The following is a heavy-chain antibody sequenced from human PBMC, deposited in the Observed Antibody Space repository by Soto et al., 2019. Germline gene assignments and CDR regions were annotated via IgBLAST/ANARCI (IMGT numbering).Heavy chain of an antibody. Sequence: GASVKVSCKASGGTFSSYTISWVRQAPGQGLEWMGRIIPILGIANYAQKFQGRVTITADKSTSTAYMELSSLRSEDTAVYYCASGGSGSYTIYYYYMDVWGKGTTVTVSS. V-gene: IGHV1-69*02. CDR1: GGTFSSYT. CDR2: IIPILGIA. J-gene: IGHJ6*03. CDR3: ASGGSGSYTIYYYYMDV. D-gene: IGHD3-10*01.